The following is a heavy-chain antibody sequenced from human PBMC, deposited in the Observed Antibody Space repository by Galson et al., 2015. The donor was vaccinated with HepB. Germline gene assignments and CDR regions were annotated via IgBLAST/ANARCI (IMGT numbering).Heavy chain of an antibody. D-gene: IGHD2/OR15-2a*01. Sequence: SVKVSCKASGFTFSSATMQWVRQARGQRLEWIGWIVAGSGYTSYAQKFQERVTISRDMSASIVYMELSSLTSEDTAVYYCARATLGWFDPWGQGTLVTVSS. CDR1: GFTFSSAT. CDR3: ARATLGWFDP. J-gene: IGHJ5*02. CDR2: IVAGSGYT. V-gene: IGHV1-58*02.